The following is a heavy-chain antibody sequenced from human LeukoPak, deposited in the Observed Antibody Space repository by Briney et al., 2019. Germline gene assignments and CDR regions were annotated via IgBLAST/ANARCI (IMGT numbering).Heavy chain of an antibody. CDR3: CIDPNGDYVGAFDM. V-gene: IGHV3-23*01. Sequence: GRTLRLSCTASGLTFSNGATTWVRNAPRQGLEWVSSIAVNCRGTYYADPAQDRFGAIRDNSQNTVFPHRKSLRADDTTVSYYCIDPNGDYVGAFDMWGPGTMVTVSS. D-gene: IGHD4-17*01. CDR1: GLTFSNGA. J-gene: IGHJ3*02. CDR2: IAVNCRGT.